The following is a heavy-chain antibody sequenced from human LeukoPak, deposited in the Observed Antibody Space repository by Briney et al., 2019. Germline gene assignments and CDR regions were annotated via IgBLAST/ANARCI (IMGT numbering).Heavy chain of an antibody. CDR3: ARDQWPYGSGSYAT. D-gene: IGHD3-10*01. CDR2: IYYSGST. Sequence: SETLSLTCSVSGGSISSSDYYWGWIRQPPGKGLEFIASIYYSGSTYYNPSLESRVTIGMDMSRNQVSLSLSTVTAADTAVYFCARDQWPYGSGSYATWGQGTLVIVSS. V-gene: IGHV4-39*07. J-gene: IGHJ5*02. CDR1: GGSISSSDYY.